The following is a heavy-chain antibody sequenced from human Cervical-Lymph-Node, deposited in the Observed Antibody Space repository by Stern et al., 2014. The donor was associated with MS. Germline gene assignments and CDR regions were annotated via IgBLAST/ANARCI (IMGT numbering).Heavy chain of an antibody. CDR3: ARPGDDTAKYGLDV. Sequence: VQLEESGAEVKKPGESLKISCKGSGYSFATYWIGWVRQMPGKGLEWMAIIYPGDSDPRYSPSFQGQVTISADKSISTAYLHWSSLKASDTAMYYCARPGDDTAKYGLDVWGQGTTVTVSS. J-gene: IGHJ6*02. CDR1: GYSFATYW. D-gene: IGHD5-18*01. V-gene: IGHV5-51*03. CDR2: IYPGDSDP.